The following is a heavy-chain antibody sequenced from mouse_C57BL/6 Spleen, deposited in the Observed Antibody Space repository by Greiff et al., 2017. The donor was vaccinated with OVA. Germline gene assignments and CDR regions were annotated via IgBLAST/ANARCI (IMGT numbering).Heavy chain of an antibody. V-gene: IGHV1-50*01. J-gene: IGHJ3*01. CDR1: GYTFTSYW. D-gene: IGHD2-14*01. CDR3: ARWGSIGDWFAY. Sequence: QVQLQQPGAELVKPGASVKLSCKASGYTFTSYWMQWVKQRPGQGLEWIGEIDPSDSYTNYNQKFKGKATLTVDTSSSTAYMQLSILTSEDSAVYYCARWGSIGDWFAYWGQGTLVTVSA. CDR2: IDPSDSYT.